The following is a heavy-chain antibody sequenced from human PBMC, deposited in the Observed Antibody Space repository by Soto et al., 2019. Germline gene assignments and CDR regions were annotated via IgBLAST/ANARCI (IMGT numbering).Heavy chain of an antibody. CDR3: ARNNCSGGSCYSRWYFDL. V-gene: IGHV4-31*03. CDR2: IYYIGST. D-gene: IGHD2-15*01. CDR1: GGSISSGGYY. Sequence: QVQLQESGPGLVKPSQTLSLTCTVSGGSISSGGYYWSWIRQHPGKGLEWIGYIYYIGSTYYNPSLKRRVTLSVDTSKNQFSLKLSSVTAADTAVYYCARNNCSGGSCYSRWYFDLWGRGTLVTVSS. J-gene: IGHJ2*01.